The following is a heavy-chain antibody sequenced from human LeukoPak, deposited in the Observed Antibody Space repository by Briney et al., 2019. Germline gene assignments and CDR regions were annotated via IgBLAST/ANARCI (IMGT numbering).Heavy chain of an antibody. Sequence: SQTLSLTCTVSGGSISSGDYYWSWIRQPPGQGLEWIAYMYYSGSIYYNPSLKSRVTMSADTSKNQLSLKLSSVTAADTAAYYCARPYYYDSRIDPWGQGILVTVSS. CDR1: GGSISSGDYY. V-gene: IGHV4-30-4*01. CDR3: ARPYYYDSRIDP. J-gene: IGHJ5*02. D-gene: IGHD3-22*01. CDR2: MYYSGSI.